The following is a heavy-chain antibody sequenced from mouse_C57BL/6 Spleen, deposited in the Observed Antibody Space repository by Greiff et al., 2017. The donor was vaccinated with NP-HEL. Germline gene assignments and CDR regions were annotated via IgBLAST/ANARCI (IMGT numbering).Heavy chain of an antibody. CDR1: GFTFSSHG. CDR3: ARHTGDYDYAMDY. D-gene: IGHD2-4*01. J-gene: IGHJ4*01. CDR2: ISRGGSYT. V-gene: IGHV5-6*01. Sequence: EVKLLESGGDLVKPGGSLKLSCAASGFTFSSHGMSWVRQTPDQRLEWVATISRGGSYTYYPDRVKGRFTFSRDNAKNTLYLQMSSLKSEDTAMYYCARHTGDYDYAMDYWGQGPSVTVSS.